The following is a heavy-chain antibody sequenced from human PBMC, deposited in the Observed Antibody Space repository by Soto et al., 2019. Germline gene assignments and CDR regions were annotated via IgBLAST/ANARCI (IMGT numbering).Heavy chain of an antibody. J-gene: IGHJ5*02. CDR3: ARAYSSLGRFRWFDP. V-gene: IGHV4-59*01. CDR1: GGSISSYY. D-gene: IGHD6-6*01. Sequence: SETLSLTCTVSGGSISSYYWSWIRQPPGKGLEWIGYIYYSGSTNYNPSLKSRVTISVDTSKNQFSLKLSSVTAADTAVYYCARAYSSLGRFRWFDPWGQGTLVTVSS. CDR2: IYYSGST.